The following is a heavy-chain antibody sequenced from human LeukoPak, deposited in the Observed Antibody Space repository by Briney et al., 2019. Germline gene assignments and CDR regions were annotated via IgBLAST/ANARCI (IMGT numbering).Heavy chain of an antibody. CDR2: IYDSGST. CDR1: GGYISSYY. V-gene: IGHV4-59*01. CDR3: ARGWGGSHYVWGSYRSPPPFDY. Sequence: SETLSLTCTVSGGYISSYYWSWIRQPPGKGLEWIGYIYDSGSTDSNPSLKSRVTISVDTSKNQFSLKLRSVTAADTAVYYCARGWGGSHYVWGSYRSPPPFDYWGQGTLVTVSS. J-gene: IGHJ4*02. D-gene: IGHD3-16*02.